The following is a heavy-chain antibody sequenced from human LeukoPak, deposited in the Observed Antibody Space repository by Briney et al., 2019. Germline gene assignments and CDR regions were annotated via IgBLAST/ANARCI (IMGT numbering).Heavy chain of an antibody. Sequence: SVNVSCKASGGTFSSYAISWVRQAPGQGLEWMGGIIPIFGTANYAQKFQGRVTMTRDTSTSTVYMELSSLRSEDTAVYYCARAHTIFGVVIIGYWGQGTLVTVSS. CDR2: IIPIFGTA. J-gene: IGHJ4*02. CDR3: ARAHTIFGVVIIGY. CDR1: GGTFSSYA. D-gene: IGHD3-3*01. V-gene: IGHV1-69*05.